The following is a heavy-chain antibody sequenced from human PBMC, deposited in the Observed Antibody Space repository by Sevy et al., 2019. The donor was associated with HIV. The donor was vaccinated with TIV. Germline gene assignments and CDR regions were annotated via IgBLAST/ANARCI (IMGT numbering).Heavy chain of an antibody. V-gene: IGHV3-48*03. D-gene: IGHD2-8*01. CDR2: ISSSGSSI. CDR3: TRNGGAFDNGFDP. CDR1: GFTCSSYD. J-gene: IGHJ5*02. Sequence: GGSLRLSCTASGFTCSSYDMNWVRQAPGKGLEWVSKISSSGSSIYYADPVKGRFTISRDNAKNSLNLQMNSLRAEDTAVYYCTRNGGAFDNGFDPWGQGTLVTVSS.